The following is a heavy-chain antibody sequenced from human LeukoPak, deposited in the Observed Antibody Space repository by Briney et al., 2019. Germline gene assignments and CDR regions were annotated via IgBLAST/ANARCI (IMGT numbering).Heavy chain of an antibody. Sequence: NPSETLSLTCTVSGGSISSYCWSWIRQPPGKGLEWIGYIFYSGSTNYNPSLKSRVTISVDKSKNQFSLKLSSVTAADTAVYYCARTYFDWLSPTYYYYYMDVWGKGTTVTVSS. CDR2: IFYSGST. CDR1: GGSISSYC. CDR3: ARTYFDWLSPTYYYYYMDV. V-gene: IGHV4-59*12. D-gene: IGHD3-9*01. J-gene: IGHJ6*03.